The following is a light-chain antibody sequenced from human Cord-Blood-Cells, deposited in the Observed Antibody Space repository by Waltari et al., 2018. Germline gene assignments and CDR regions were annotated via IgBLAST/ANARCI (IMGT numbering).Light chain of an antibody. V-gene: IGLV2-23*01. Sequence: PGQSITISCTGTTSDVGSYNLVPWYQQHPGKAPKLMIYEGSKRPSGVSNRFSGSKSGNTASLTISGLQAEDEADYYCCSYAGSSTYVVFGGGTKLTVL. CDR2: EGS. CDR3: CSYAGSSTYVV. CDR1: TSDVGSYNL. J-gene: IGLJ2*01.